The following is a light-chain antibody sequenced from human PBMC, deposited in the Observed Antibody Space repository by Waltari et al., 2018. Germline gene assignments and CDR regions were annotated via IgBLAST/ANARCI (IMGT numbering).Light chain of an antibody. CDR1: SSDIAAYAS. CDR3: CSYAGMYANYV. CDR2: EVN. J-gene: IGLJ1*01. Sequence: QSALIQPRAVSSSPGQSVIISCTGASSDIAAYASVSWYQQHPGKAPTLIIYEVNNRPAGLPDRFAGSQSGNTASLTVSERQGEDEADYYCCSYAGMYANYVVGNGTKLT. V-gene: IGLV2-11*01.